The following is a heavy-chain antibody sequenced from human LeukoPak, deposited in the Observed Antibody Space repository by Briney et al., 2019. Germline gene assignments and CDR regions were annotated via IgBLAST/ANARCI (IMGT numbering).Heavy chain of an antibody. CDR2: ISGSGGST. J-gene: IGHJ4*02. Sequence: GGSLRLSCAASGFTFSSYAMSWVRQAPGKGLEWVSAISGSGGSTYYADSVKGRFTISRDNSKNTLYLQMNSLRAEDTAVYYCAKDSSGYSSGSFDYWGQGTLVTVST. CDR1: GFTFSSYA. CDR3: AKDSSGYSSGSFDY. D-gene: IGHD6-19*01. V-gene: IGHV3-23*01.